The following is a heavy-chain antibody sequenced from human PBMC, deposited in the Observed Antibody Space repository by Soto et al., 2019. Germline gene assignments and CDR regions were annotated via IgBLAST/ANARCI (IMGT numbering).Heavy chain of an antibody. CDR1: GGTFSTFG. D-gene: IGHD3-16*01. V-gene: IGHV1-69*01. CDR3: ARTAPMDAGDKYDYDF. Sequence: QVQLVQSGAEVKKTGSSVQVSCKTSGGTFSTFGISWVRQAPGQGLEWMGGIIPFFGTAEYSQKFEDRITITADESTNTVYRDLRSLTSEDTAIYYCARTAPMDAGDKYDYDFWGQGALVTVSS. CDR2: IIPFFGTA. J-gene: IGHJ4*02.